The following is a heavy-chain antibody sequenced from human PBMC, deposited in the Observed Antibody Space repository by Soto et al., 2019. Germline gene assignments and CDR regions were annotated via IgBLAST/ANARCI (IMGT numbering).Heavy chain of an antibody. J-gene: IGHJ5*02. CDR1: GGSVSSGSYY. Sequence: SETLSLTCTVSGGSVSSGSYYWSWIRQPPEKGLEWIGYIYYSGSTNYNPSLKSRVTISVDTSKNQFSLKLSSVTAADTAIYYCGRDVSSSWYRWFDPWGQGTLVTVSS. CDR2: IYYSGST. V-gene: IGHV4-61*01. D-gene: IGHD6-13*01. CDR3: GRDVSSSWYRWFDP.